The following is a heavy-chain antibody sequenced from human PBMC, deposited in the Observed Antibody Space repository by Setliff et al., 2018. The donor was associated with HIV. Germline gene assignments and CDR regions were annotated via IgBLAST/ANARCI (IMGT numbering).Heavy chain of an antibody. J-gene: IGHJ4*02. CDR2: INHRGST. V-gene: IGHV4-34*01. Sequence: SETLSLTCAVYGGSFSDYYWTWIRQSPGRGLEWIGEINHRGSTNYNPSLKSRVTVSVDTSKNQFSLKLGSVTAADTAVYYCARESPSSSWGQGRLVTVSS. D-gene: IGHD6-13*01. CDR3: ARESPSSS. CDR1: GGSFSDYY.